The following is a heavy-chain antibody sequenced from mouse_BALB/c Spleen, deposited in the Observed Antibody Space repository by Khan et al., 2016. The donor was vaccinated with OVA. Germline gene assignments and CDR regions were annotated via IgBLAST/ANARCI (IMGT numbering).Heavy chain of an antibody. J-gene: IGHJ3*01. D-gene: IGHD1-1*01. Sequence: QVQLQQFGPELVMPGASVKMSCKASGYSFTDYIITWVKQRTGQGLQWIGEIYPGSGSIYSNEKFKGKATLTADKSSNTAYMQLSSLTSEDSAVYFWARRVYGSGYPGFAYWGQGTLVTDSA. V-gene: IGHV1-77*01. CDR2: IYPGSGSI. CDR1: GYSFTDYI. CDR3: ARRVYGSGYPGFAY.